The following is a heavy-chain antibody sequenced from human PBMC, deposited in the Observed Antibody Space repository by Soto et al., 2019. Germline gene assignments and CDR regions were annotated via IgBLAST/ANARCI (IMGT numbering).Heavy chain of an antibody. CDR3: ARAISLIMAAPAY. V-gene: IGHV1-18*04. CDR1: GYPFSNYA. Sequence: VKVACMASGYPFSNYAISLASQAPGQGLEWMGWVSPYNGNANYTEKFQGRVSMTTDTSTTTAYMEMTSLTSDDTAIYYWARAISLIMAAPAYWGQGTLVTVSS. D-gene: IGHD2-8*01. CDR2: VSPYNGNA. J-gene: IGHJ4*02.